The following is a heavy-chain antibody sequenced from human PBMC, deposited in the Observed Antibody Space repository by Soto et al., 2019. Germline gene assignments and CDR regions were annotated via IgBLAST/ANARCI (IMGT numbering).Heavy chain of an antibody. CDR1: GGTFSSYT. J-gene: IGHJ6*03. V-gene: IGHV1-69*02. CDR2: IIPILGIA. D-gene: IGHD1-26*01. Sequence: VSCKASGGTFSSYTISWVRQAPGQGLEWMGRIIPILGIANYAQKFQGRVTITADKSTSTAYMELSSLRSEDTAVYYCARGPVGRYYYYYYMDVWGKGTTVTVSS. CDR3: ARGPVGRYYYYYYMDV.